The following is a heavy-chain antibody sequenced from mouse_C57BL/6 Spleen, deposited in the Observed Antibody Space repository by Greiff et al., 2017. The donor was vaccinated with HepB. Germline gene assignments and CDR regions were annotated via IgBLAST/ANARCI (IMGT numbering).Heavy chain of an antibody. D-gene: IGHD1-1*01. Sequence: EVKLQESGGGLVQPGGSMKLSCVASGFTFSNYWMNWVRQSPEKGLEWVAQIRLKSDNYATHYAESVKGRFTISRDDSKSSVYLQMNNLRAEDTGIYYCAPYYYGSGYFDVWGTGTTVTVSS. J-gene: IGHJ1*03. V-gene: IGHV6-3*01. CDR1: GFTFSNYW. CDR2: IRLKSDNYAT. CDR3: APYYYGSGYFDV.